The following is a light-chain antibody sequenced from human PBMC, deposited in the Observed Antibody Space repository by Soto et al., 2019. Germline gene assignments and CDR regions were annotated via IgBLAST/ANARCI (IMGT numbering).Light chain of an antibody. V-gene: IGLV2-14*03. Sequence: QSALTQPASVSGSPGQSITISCTGTSSDVGGYNFVSWYQQHPGNSPKLMIYDVTNRPSGISNRFSGSKSGNTASLTISGLQAEDEAHYYCNSYTTSGEVGFGGGTQLTVL. CDR2: DVT. CDR3: NSYTTSGEVG. J-gene: IGLJ2*01. CDR1: SSDVGGYNF.